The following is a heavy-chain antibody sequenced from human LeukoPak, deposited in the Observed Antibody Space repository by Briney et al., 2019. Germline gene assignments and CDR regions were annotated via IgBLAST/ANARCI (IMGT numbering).Heavy chain of an antibody. D-gene: IGHD3-22*01. V-gene: IGHV3-74*01. J-gene: IGHJ4*02. CDR1: GFTFSSYW. CDR3: ARSGYYYDSSEDY. Sequence: GWSLRLSCAASGFTFSSYWMHWVRQAPGKGLVWVSRINSDGSSTNYADSVMGRFTISRDNAKNTLYLQMNSLRAEDTAVYYCARSGYYYDSSEDYWGQGTLVTVSS. CDR2: INSDGSST.